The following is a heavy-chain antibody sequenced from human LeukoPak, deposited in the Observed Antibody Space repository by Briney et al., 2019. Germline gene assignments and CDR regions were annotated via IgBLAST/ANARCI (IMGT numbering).Heavy chain of an antibody. Sequence: PGGSLRLSCAASGFTFSDYYMSWIRQAPGKGLEWVSFISSGSSYTNYADSVKGRFTISRDNAKNSLYLQMNSLRAEDTAVYYCARDSRAITIFGVVTHRSHSYGMDVWGQGTTVTVSS. CDR2: ISSGSSYT. J-gene: IGHJ6*02. CDR3: ARDSRAITIFGVVTHRSHSYGMDV. V-gene: IGHV3-11*06. CDR1: GFTFSDYY. D-gene: IGHD3-3*01.